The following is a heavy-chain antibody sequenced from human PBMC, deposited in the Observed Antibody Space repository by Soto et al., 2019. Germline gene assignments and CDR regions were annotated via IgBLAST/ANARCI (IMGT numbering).Heavy chain of an antibody. CDR2: IIPILGIA. V-gene: IGHV1-69*08. J-gene: IGHJ6*02. Sequence: QVQLVQSGAEVKKPGSSVKVSCKASGGTFSSYTISWVRQAPGQGLEWMGRIIPILGIANYAQKFQGRVTITADKSTSTAYMELSSLRSEDTAVYYCARDSTTVVYYYYGMDVWGQGTTVTVSS. CDR3: ARDSTTVVYYYYGMDV. CDR1: GGTFSSYT. D-gene: IGHD4-17*01.